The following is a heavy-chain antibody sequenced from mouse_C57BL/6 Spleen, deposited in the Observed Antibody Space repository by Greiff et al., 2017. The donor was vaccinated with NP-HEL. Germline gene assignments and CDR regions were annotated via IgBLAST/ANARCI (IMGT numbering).Heavy chain of an antibody. Sequence: EVMLVESGEGLVKPGGSLKLSCAASGFTFSSYAMSWVRQTPEKRLEWVAYISSGGDYIYYADTVKGRFTISRDNARNTLYLQMSSLKSEDTAMYYCTREDRVYAMDYWGQGTSVTVSS. CDR2: ISSGGDYI. CDR3: TREDRVYAMDY. V-gene: IGHV5-9-1*02. D-gene: IGHD2-14*01. J-gene: IGHJ4*01. CDR1: GFTFSSYA.